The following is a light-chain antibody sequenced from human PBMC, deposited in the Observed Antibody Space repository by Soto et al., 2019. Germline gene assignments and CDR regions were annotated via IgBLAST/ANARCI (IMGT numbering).Light chain of an antibody. CDR2: GAS. CDR1: QSVSSNY. CDR3: QQYGGSLSWT. Sequence: EVVLTQPPGTLSLSPGQRATLSCRASQSVSSNYLAWYQHKPGQAPRLLIYGASDRAAGIPDRFSGGGSGTDFTLTISRLELEDFAVYYCQQYGGSLSWTFGQGTKVEIK. J-gene: IGKJ1*01. V-gene: IGKV3-20*01.